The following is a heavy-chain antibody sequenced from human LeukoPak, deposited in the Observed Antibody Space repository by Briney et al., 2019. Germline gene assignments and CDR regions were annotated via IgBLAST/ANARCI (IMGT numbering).Heavy chain of an antibody. J-gene: IGHJ6*02. D-gene: IGHD2-2*01. V-gene: IGHV1-46*01. CDR2: INPSGGST. Sequence: ASVKVSCKASGYTFTRYYMHWVRQAPGQRLEWMGIINPSGGSTRYAQKFQGRVTMTRDTSTSTVYMELSSLRSEDTAVYYCARDSVVIPAAIYYGMDVWGQGTTVTVSS. CDR1: GYTFTRYY. CDR3: ARDSVVIPAAIYYGMDV.